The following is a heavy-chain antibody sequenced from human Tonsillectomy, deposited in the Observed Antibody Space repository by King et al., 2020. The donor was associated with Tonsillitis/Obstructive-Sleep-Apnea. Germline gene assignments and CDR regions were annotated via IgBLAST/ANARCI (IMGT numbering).Heavy chain of an antibody. Sequence: VQLVQSGAEVKKPGASVKVSCKASGDTFINSYMHWVRQAPGQGIEWMGVINPSGSRTSDIQKFQRRVSMTRDTSTSTVYMELSSLTSEGTAVYYCARSRYEYWSGFYTGVSDDNGLDVWGQGTTVTVSS. D-gene: IGHD3-3*01. CDR2: INPSGSRT. CDR3: ARSRYEYWSGFYTGVSDDNGLDV. CDR1: GDTFINSY. V-gene: IGHV1-46*01. J-gene: IGHJ6*02.